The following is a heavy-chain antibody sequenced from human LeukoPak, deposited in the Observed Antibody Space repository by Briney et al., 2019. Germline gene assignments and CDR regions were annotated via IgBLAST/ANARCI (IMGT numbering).Heavy chain of an antibody. CDR1: GFTFSSYA. CDR2: ISYDGSDK. CDR3: AKDQYSRYYGMDV. Sequence: PGGSLRLSCAASGFTFSSYAMSWVRQAPGKGLEWVALISYDGSDKYYADSVKGRFTISRDNSKNTLFLQMNSLRAEDTAVYFCAKDQYSRYYGMDVWGQGTTVTVSS. J-gene: IGHJ6*02. D-gene: IGHD4-11*01. V-gene: IGHV3-30*18.